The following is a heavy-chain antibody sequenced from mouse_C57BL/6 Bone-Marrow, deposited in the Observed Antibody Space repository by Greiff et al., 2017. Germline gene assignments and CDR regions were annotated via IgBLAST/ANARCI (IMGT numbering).Heavy chain of an antibody. Sequence: EVQLQQSGPELVKPGASVKISCKASGYSFTGYDMHWVKQSHGNILDWIGYIYPYNGVSSYNQKLKGKSTLTVDKSSSTAYMELRSLPSEDSAVYYCARLGRDWYFDVWGTGTTVTVSS. CDR2: IYPYNGVS. V-gene: IGHV1-31*01. J-gene: IGHJ1*03. CDR3: ARLGRDWYFDV. CDR1: GYSFTGYD. D-gene: IGHD4-1*01.